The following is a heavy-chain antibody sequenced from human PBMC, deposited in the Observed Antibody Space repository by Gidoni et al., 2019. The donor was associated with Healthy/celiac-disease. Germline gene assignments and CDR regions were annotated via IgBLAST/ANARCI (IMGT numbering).Heavy chain of an antibody. Sequence: QVQLVESGGGVVQPGRSLRLSCAASGFPFSSYAMHWVRQAPGKGLGWVAVISYDGSNKYYADSVKGRFTISRDNSKNTLYLQMNSLRAEDTAVYYCARGYDSSGYYFYFDYWGQGTLVTVSS. CDR3: ARGYDSSGYYFYFDY. V-gene: IGHV3-30-3*01. CDR2: ISYDGSNK. CDR1: GFPFSSYA. D-gene: IGHD3-22*01. J-gene: IGHJ4*02.